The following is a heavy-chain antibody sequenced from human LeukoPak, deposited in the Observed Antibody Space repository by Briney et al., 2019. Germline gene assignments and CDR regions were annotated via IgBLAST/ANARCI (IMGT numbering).Heavy chain of an antibody. V-gene: IGHV4-4*07. Sequence: SETLSLTCSVSGGSISNYYWNWLRQPAGEGLEVIGRIYARWSTNYNPSLKSRVTISMDKSKNHFSLNLKSVPAADTAFYYCARDFYGDDGHHPFDYWGQGIQVTVSS. D-gene: IGHD2/OR15-2a*01. J-gene: IGHJ4*02. CDR1: GGSISNYY. CDR2: IYARWST. CDR3: ARDFYGDDGHHPFDY.